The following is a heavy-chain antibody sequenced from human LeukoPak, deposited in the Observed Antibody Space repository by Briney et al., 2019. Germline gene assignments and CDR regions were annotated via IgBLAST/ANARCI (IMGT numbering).Heavy chain of an antibody. V-gene: IGHV1-18*01. Sequence: ASVKVFCKASGYTFTSYGISWVRQAPGQGLEWMGWISAYNGNTNYAQKLQGRVTMTTDTSTSTAYMELRSLRSDDTAVYYCAREVAVAGYFDYWGQGTLVTVSS. J-gene: IGHJ4*02. D-gene: IGHD6-19*01. CDR3: AREVAVAGYFDY. CDR2: ISAYNGNT. CDR1: GYTFTSYG.